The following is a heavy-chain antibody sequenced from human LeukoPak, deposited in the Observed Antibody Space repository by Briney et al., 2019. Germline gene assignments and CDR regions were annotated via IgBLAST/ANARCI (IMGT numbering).Heavy chain of an antibody. J-gene: IGHJ4*02. CDR3: ARDRGDGYDYFWDY. CDR2: IYYTGST. Sequence: PSETLSLTCTVSGGSISTYYWSWIRQPPGKGLEWIGYIYYTGSTNYNPSLKSRVTVSVDTSKNQFSLKLSSVTAADTAVYYCARDRGDGYDYFWDYWGQGTLVTVSS. V-gene: IGHV4-59*01. CDR1: GGSISTYY. D-gene: IGHD5-12*01.